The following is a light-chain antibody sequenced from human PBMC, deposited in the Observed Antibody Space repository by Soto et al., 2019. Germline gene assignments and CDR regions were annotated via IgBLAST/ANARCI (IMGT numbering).Light chain of an antibody. CDR3: NSYTGRSARYV. CDR2: DVS. CDR1: NSDVGTYNY. Sequence: QSVLPRPASVSGSPGQSIPISSTGTNSDVGTYNYVSWYQQHPGKAPKLMIYDVSIRPSGVSDRFSGSKSGNTASLTISGLRDEDEADYYCNSYTGRSARYVFRTGTKVPVL. V-gene: IGLV2-14*03. J-gene: IGLJ1*01.